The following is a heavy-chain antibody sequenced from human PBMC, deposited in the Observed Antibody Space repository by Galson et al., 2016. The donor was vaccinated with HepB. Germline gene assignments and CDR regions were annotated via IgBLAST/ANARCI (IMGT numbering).Heavy chain of an antibody. D-gene: IGHD1-14*01. CDR1: GVSITTNNYF. CDR3: AVQQNHVFDF. Sequence: TLSLTCSVSGVSITTNNYFWGWVRQYPGKGLEWIGYISYSGSPHYNPSLTGRVIISADTSKNQFSLTVNSVTAADTAAYYCAVQQNHVFDFWGQGTLVTVSS. J-gene: IGHJ4*02. V-gene: IGHV4-31*03. CDR2: ISYSGSP.